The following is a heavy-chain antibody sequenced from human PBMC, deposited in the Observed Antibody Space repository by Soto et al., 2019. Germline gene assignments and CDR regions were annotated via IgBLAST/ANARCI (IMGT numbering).Heavy chain of an antibody. CDR1: SGSISSGGYS. Sequence: QLQLQESGSGLVKPSQTLSLTCAVSSGSISSGGYSWSWIRQSPGKGLEWIGYISHSGSTYYNPSLKSRVTISVDRSKNQFSLKLSSVTAAATAVYYCASGSHVPHYWGQETLVTVSS. D-gene: IGHD6-6*01. CDR3: ASGSHVPHY. J-gene: IGHJ4*02. V-gene: IGHV4-30-2*06. CDR2: ISHSGST.